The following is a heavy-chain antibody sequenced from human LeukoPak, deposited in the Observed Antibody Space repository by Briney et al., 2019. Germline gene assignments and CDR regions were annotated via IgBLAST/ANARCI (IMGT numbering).Heavy chain of an antibody. V-gene: IGHV4-59*08. D-gene: IGHD2-2*01. Sequence: SETLSLTCTVSGGSISSYYWSWLRQPPGKGLEWIGYIYYSGSTNYNPSLKSRVTISVDTSKNQFSLKLSSVTAADTAVYYRARAKVHCSSTSCFPVYYYGMDVWGQGTTVTVSS. CDR3: ARAKVHCSSTSCFPVYYYGMDV. CDR2: IYYSGST. CDR1: GGSISSYY. J-gene: IGHJ6*02.